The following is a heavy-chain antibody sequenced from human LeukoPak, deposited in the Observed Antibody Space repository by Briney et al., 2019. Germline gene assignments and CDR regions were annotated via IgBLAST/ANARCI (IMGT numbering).Heavy chain of an antibody. CDR1: GYSISSGYY. CDR3: AREGPPYYDILTGYYKEESFDY. D-gene: IGHD3-9*01. CDR2: IYHSGST. Sequence: PSETLSLTCTVSGYSISSGYYWGWIRQPPGKGLEWIGSIYHSGSTYYNPSLKGRVTISVDTSKNQFSLKLSSVTAADTAVYYCAREGPPYYDILTGYYKEESFDYWGQGTLVTVSS. J-gene: IGHJ4*02. V-gene: IGHV4-38-2*02.